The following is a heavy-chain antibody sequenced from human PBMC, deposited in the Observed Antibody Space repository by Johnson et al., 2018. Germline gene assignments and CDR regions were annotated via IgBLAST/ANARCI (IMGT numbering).Heavy chain of an antibody. CDR2: IYYSGST. CDR1: GGSISGYY. D-gene: IGHD6-19*01. V-gene: IGHV4-59*01. Sequence: QVQLQESGPGLVKXSETLSLTCTVSGGSISGYYWTWIRQPPGKELEWIGFIYYSGSTHYNPSLRGRVTISVDTSKNQLSLKLTSVTAADTAVYYCARAVAGATEYFQHWGQGTLVTVSS. CDR3: ARAVAGATEYFQH. J-gene: IGHJ1*01.